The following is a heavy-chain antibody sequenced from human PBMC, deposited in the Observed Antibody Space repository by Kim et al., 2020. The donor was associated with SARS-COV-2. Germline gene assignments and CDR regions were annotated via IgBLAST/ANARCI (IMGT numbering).Heavy chain of an antibody. CDR3: ARDGTTRNGGYYFDY. Sequence: QTVQGRITITRDTAATTAYMELSSLGSEDTAVYYCARDGTTRNGGYYFDYWGQGALVTVSS. V-gene: IGHV1-3*01. D-gene: IGHD1-1*01. J-gene: IGHJ4*02.